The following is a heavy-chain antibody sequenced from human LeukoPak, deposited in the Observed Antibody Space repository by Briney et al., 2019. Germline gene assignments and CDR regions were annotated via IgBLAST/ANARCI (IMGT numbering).Heavy chain of an antibody. CDR3: ARADCSSTSCYYYYMDV. D-gene: IGHD2-2*01. CDR2: INHSGST. V-gene: IGHV4-34*01. CDR1: GGSFSGYY. J-gene: IGHJ6*03. Sequence: PSETLSLTCAVYGGSFSGYYWSWIRQPPGKGLEWIGEINHSGSTNYNPSLKSRVTISVDTSKNQFSLKLSSVTAADTAVYYCARADCSSTSCYYYYMDVWGKGTTVTVSS.